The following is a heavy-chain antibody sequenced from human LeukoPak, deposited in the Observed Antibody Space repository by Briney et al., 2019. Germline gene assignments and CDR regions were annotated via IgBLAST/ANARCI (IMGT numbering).Heavy chain of an antibody. CDR3: ARHRGVAVVSAAPYYLVL. Sequence: SETLSLTCAVYGGSFSGYYWSWIRQPPGKGLEWIGEINHSGSTNYNPSLKSRVTISVDTSKNQFSLKLSSVTAADTAVYYCARHRGVAVVSAAPYYLVLWGQGTLVNVSS. CDR2: INHSGST. D-gene: IGHD2-2*01. V-gene: IGHV4-34*01. J-gene: IGHJ4*02. CDR1: GGSFSGYY.